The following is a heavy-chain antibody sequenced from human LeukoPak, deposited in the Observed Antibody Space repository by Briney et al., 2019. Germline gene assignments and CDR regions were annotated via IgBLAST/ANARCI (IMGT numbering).Heavy chain of an antibody. D-gene: IGHD5-12*01. J-gene: IGHJ4*02. CDR2: IKQDGSEK. V-gene: IGHV3-7*01. CDR3: ARAVDIVATITYDY. Sequence: PGGSLRLSCAASGFTFGSYWMSWVRQAPGKGLEWVANIKQDGSEKYYVDSVKGRFTISRDNAKNSLYLQMNSLRAEDTAVYYCARAVDIVATITYDYWGQGTLVTVSS. CDR1: GFTFGSYW.